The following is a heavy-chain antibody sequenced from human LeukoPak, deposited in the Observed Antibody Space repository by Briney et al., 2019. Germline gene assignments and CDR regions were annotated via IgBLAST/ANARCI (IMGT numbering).Heavy chain of an antibody. CDR2: IRSSSSTM. CDR3: ARADYYGSGNYYTSDY. Sequence: PGGSLRLSRAASGFTFSSYSMNWVRQAPGKGLEWVSYIRSSSSTMYYADSVKGRFTISRDNAKNSLYLQMNSLRAEDTAVYYCARADYYGSGNYYTSDYWGQGTLVTVSS. J-gene: IGHJ4*02. CDR1: GFTFSSYS. V-gene: IGHV3-48*01. D-gene: IGHD3-10*01.